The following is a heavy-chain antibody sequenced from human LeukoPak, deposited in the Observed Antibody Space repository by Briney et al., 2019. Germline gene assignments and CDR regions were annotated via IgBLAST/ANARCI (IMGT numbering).Heavy chain of an antibody. CDR3: ARDLSSAPHDENWAANRFDP. CDR2: ISYDGNSK. CDR1: GLTFSTLA. D-gene: IGHD7-27*01. V-gene: IGHV3-30-3*01. Sequence: GGSLRLSCAASGLTFSTLAFHWVRQAPGKGLEWLAIISYDGNSKFYADSVRGRFTTSRDNSRNTLYLQVSSLETEDTAVYYCARDLSSAPHDENWAANRFDPWGQGTLVTVSS. J-gene: IGHJ5*02.